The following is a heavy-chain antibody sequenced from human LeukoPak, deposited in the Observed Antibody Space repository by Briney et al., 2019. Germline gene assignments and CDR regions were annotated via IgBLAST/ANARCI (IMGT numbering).Heavy chain of an antibody. J-gene: IGHJ6*02. CDR2: IWYDGSNK. V-gene: IGHV3-33*01. CDR1: GFTFSSYG. Sequence: GRSLRLSCAASGFTFSSYGMLWVRQAPGKGLEWVAVIWYDGSNKYYADSVKGRFTISRDNSKNTLYLQMNSLRAEDTAVYYCARGPIVVVPAALTFYYYYYGMDIWGQGTTVTVSS. D-gene: IGHD2-2*01. CDR3: ARGPIVVVPAALTFYYYYYGMDI.